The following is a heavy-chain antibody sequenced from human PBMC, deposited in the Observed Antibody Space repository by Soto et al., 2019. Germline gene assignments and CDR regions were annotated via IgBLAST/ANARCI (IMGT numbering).Heavy chain of an antibody. J-gene: IGHJ4*02. Sequence: QVQLQESGPGLVKPAGTLSLKCTVSGDSVTTNNWWGWVRQPPGKGLEWIGEIYHSGSTSYNSSLKSRVSISIDKSTNQFSLKMTSLTAADTALYYCVRGAYMARGFYLDKWGQGTVVTVSS. CDR3: VRGAYMARGFYLDK. D-gene: IGHD3-10*01. CDR2: IYHSGST. V-gene: IGHV4-4*02. CDR1: GDSVTTNNW.